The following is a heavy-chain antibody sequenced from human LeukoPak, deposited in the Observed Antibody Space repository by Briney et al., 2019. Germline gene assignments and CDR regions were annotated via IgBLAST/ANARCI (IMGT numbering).Heavy chain of an antibody. V-gene: IGHV2-5*02. CDR2: IYWDDDK. Sequence: SGPTLVNPTQTLTLTCTFSGFSLSTSGVGVGWIRQPPGKALEWLALIYWDDDKRYSPSLKSRLTITKDTSKNQVVLTMTNMDPVDTATYYCALARGDYYDSSGSDYFDYWGQGTLVTVSS. CDR1: GFSLSTSGVG. J-gene: IGHJ4*02. D-gene: IGHD3-22*01. CDR3: ALARGDYYDSSGSDYFDY.